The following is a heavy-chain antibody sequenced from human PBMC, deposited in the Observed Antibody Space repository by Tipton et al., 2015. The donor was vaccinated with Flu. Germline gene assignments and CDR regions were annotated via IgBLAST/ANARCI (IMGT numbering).Heavy chain of an antibody. CDR1: SGSIRSTNYF. D-gene: IGHD2-2*02. CDR3: ARDDAAIPAASRD. J-gene: IGHJ4*02. CDR2: IYPSGTT. Sequence: TLSLTCTVSSGSIRSTNYFCAWIRQPPGKRLELIGSIYPSGTTYYNPSLKSRVTISVDTSKTQLSLKLNSVTAADMAVYYCARDDAAIPAASRDWGQGTLVTVSS. V-gene: IGHV4-39*07.